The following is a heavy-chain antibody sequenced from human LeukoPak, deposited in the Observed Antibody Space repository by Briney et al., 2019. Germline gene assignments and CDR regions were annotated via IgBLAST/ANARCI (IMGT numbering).Heavy chain of an antibody. V-gene: IGHV1-69*05. Sequence: ASVKVSCKASGYTFTSYGISWVRQAPGQGLEWMGRIIPIFGAANYAQKFQGRVTITTDESTSTAYMELSSLRSEDTAVYYCARDLTGSYPAWGQGTLVTVSS. J-gene: IGHJ5*02. D-gene: IGHD2-15*01. CDR2: IIPIFGAA. CDR1: GYTFTSYG. CDR3: ARDLTGSYPA.